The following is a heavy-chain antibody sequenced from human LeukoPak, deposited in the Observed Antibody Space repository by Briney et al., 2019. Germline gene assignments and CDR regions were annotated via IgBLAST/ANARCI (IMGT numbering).Heavy chain of an antibody. J-gene: IGHJ4*02. V-gene: IGHV3-23*01. CDR1: GFTFGSYA. D-gene: IGHD2-15*01. CDR3: ANEVLGRRIDY. Sequence: GGSLRLSCAASGFTFGSYAIYWVRQAPGKGLEWISSISGSGGSTYYADSVKGRFTISRDNSKNTLYLQMNSLRAEDTAVYYCANEVLGRRIDYWGQGTLVTVSS. CDR2: ISGSGGST.